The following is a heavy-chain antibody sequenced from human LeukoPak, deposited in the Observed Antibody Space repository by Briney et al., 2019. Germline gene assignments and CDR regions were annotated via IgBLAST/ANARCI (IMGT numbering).Heavy chain of an antibody. D-gene: IGHD3-22*01. J-gene: IGHJ3*02. CDR1: GGSVSSGSYY. CDR2: IYHSGST. CDR3: AGLQRITMNAFDI. Sequence: PSETLSLTCTVSGGSVSSGSYYWSWIRQPPGKGLEWIGEIYHSGSTNYNPSLKGRVTISVDKSKNQFSLKLSSVTAADTAVYYCAGLQRITMNAFDIWGQGTMVTVSS. V-gene: IGHV4-61*01.